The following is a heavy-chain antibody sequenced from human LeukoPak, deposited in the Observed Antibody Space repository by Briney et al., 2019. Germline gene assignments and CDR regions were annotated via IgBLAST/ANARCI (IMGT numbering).Heavy chain of an antibody. CDR3: ARASQMANDY. CDR1: GYTFTSYY. J-gene: IGHJ4*02. D-gene: IGHD5-24*01. V-gene: IGHV1-46*01. Sequence: APVKVSCKASGYTFTSYYMHWVRQTPGQGLEWMGIINPSGGSTSYAQKFQGRVTMTRDTSTSTVYMELSSLRSEDTAVYYCARASQMANDYWGQGTLVTVSS. CDR2: INPSGGST.